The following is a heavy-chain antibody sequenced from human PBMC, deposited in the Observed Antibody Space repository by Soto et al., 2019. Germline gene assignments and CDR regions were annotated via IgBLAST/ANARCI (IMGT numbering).Heavy chain of an antibody. Sequence: EVQLLESGGGLVQPGGSLRLSCTASGFTFSSYAMNLVRQAPGKGMEWVSVISGSGGSTYYADSVKGRFTISRENSKNPRYLQMNSLRAEGTAVYYCVSRTSGWYFDYWGQGTLVTASS. CDR3: VSRTSGWYFDY. CDR2: ISGSGGST. J-gene: IGHJ4*02. V-gene: IGHV3-23*01. CDR1: GFTFSSYA. D-gene: IGHD6-19*01.